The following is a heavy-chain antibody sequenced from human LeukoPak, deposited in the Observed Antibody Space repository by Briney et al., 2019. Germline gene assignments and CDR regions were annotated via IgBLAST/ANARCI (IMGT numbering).Heavy chain of an antibody. D-gene: IGHD6-19*01. Sequence: ASVKVSCKASGYTFTGYFLHWVRQAPGQGLEWMGWINPNSGGTNYAQKFQGWVTMTRDTSISTAYMELRSLRSDDTAVYYCAREGSSGWYLDYWGQGTLVTVSS. V-gene: IGHV1-2*04. CDR1: GYTFTGYF. CDR3: AREGSSGWYLDY. CDR2: INPNSGGT. J-gene: IGHJ4*02.